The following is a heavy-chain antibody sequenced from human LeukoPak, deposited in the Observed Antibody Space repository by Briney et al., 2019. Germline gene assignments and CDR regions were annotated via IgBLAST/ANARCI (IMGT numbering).Heavy chain of an antibody. CDR1: GFTFSSYA. D-gene: IGHD5-24*01. Sequence: GGSLRLSCAASGFTFSSYAMHWVRQAPGKGLEWVAVISYDGSNKYYADSVKGQFTISRDNSKNTLYLQMNSLRAEDTAVYYCARGAPRDGYNLADYWGQGTLVTVSS. CDR3: ARGAPRDGYNLADY. J-gene: IGHJ4*02. V-gene: IGHV3-30*04. CDR2: ISYDGSNK.